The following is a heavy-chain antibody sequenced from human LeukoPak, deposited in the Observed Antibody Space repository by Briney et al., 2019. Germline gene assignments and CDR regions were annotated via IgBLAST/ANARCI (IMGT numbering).Heavy chain of an antibody. CDR3: ARLTRDGYTTF. CDR2: IYKGST. D-gene: IGHD5-24*01. V-gene: IGHV4-59*01. J-gene: IGHJ4*02. Sequence: PSETLSLTCTISGGSISTYHWSWIRQPPEKGLEWIGYIYKGSTNYNPSLKSRVTISVVTSKNQFSLKLRSVTAADTAVYYCARLTRDGYTTFWGQGTLVTVS. CDR1: GGSISTYH.